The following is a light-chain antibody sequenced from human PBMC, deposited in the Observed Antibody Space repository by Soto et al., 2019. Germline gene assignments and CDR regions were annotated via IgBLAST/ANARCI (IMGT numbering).Light chain of an antibody. CDR2: DTH. CDR1: TGAVTSGHS. J-gene: IGLJ2*01. Sequence: QTVVTQEPSLTVSPGGTVTLTCGSSTGAVTSGHSPYWFQQKPGQAPRTLIYDTHNKHSYTPARFSGSVLGGKATLTLSCAQPEDEADYYCLLAYGGAYVVFGGGTKLTVL. CDR3: LLAYGGAYVV. V-gene: IGLV7-46*01.